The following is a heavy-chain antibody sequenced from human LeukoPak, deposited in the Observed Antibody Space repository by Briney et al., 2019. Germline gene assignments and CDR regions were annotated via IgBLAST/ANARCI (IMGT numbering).Heavy chain of an antibody. J-gene: IGHJ6*02. V-gene: IGHV4-59*08. CDR2: IYYSGST. CDR3: ARHNEDVHLFYGLDV. D-gene: IGHD2-8*01. Sequence: PSETLSLTCTVSGGSLRSYYWSWIRQPPGKGLEWIGYIYYSGSTNYNPSLKSRVTISIDMSKNQFSLRLSSETAADTAVYYCARHNEDVHLFYGLDVWGQGTTVTVSS. CDR1: GGSLRSYY.